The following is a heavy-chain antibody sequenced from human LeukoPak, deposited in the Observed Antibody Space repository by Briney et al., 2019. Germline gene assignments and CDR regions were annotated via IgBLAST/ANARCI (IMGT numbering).Heavy chain of an antibody. CDR2: ISGSSGST. D-gene: IGHD6-25*01. Sequence: GGSLRLSCAASGFTFSGYAMSWVRQAPGKGLEWVSAISGSSGSTYYADSVKGRFTISRDNSKNTLYLQMNSLRAEDTAVYYCAKDSGFSGYNIFDYWGQGTLVTVSS. V-gene: IGHV3-23*01. CDR1: GFTFSGYA. J-gene: IGHJ4*02. CDR3: AKDSGFSGYNIFDY.